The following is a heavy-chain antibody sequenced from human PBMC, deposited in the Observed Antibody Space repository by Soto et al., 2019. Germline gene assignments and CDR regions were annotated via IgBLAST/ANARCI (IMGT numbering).Heavy chain of an antibody. CDR1: GGSISSGGYY. V-gene: IGHV4-31*03. D-gene: IGHD1-7*01. CDR3: ARALTGTTIGYYFDY. J-gene: IGHJ4*02. Sequence: SETLSLTCTVSGGSISSGGYYWSWIRQHPGKGLEWIGYIYYSGSTYYNPSLKSRVTISVDTSKNQFSLKLSSVTAADTAVYYCARALTGTTIGYYFDYWGQGTLVTVSS. CDR2: IYYSGST.